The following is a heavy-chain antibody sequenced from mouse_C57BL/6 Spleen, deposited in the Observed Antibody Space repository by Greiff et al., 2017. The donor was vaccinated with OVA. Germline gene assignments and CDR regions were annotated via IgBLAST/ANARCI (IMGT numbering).Heavy chain of an antibody. CDR2: INPNYGTT. CDR3: ARSGYYGSSHFDY. D-gene: IGHD1-1*01. J-gene: IGHJ2*01. CDR1: GYSFTDYN. V-gene: IGHV1-39*01. Sequence: VQLQQSGPELVKPGASVKISCKASGYSFTDYNMNWVKQSNGKSLEWIGVINPNYGTTSYNQKFKGKATLTVDKSSSTAYMQLSSLTSEDSAVYYCARSGYYGSSHFDYWGQGTTLTVSS.